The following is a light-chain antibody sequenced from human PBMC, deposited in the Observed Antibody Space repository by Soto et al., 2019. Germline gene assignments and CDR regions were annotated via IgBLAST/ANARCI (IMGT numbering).Light chain of an antibody. V-gene: IGKV4-1*01. CDR1: RXVLYNVNNKNY. CDR2: WAS. J-gene: IGKJ1*01. Sequence: DFVMTHSPDSLAVSLAERAPINXXSNRXVLYNVNNKNYLAWYQQKPGQTPQXXIYWASIRESGVPDRFSGSGAGTDFALTISSLQAEDVAVYYCQQYYTTPWTFGQGTKVDIK. CDR3: QQYYTTPWT.